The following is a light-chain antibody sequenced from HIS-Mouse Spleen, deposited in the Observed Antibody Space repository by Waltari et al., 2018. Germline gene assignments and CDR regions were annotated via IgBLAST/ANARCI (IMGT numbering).Light chain of an antibody. CDR2: GNS. J-gene: IGLJ1*01. CDR1: SSNIGAGYE. V-gene: IGLV1-40*01. CDR3: QSYDSSLSAHYV. Sequence: QSVLTQPPSVSGAPGQRVTISCTGSSSNIGAGYEVHWCQQLPGTAPKLLIYGNSNRPSGVPDRFSGSKSGTSASLAITGLQAEDEADYYCQSYDSSLSAHYVFGTGTKVTVL.